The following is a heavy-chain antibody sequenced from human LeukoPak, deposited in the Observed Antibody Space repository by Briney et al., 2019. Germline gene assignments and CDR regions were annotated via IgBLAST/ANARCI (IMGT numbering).Heavy chain of an antibody. CDR3: ARDRGDGYPAGYFDY. V-gene: IGHV4-30-2*01. CDR2: IYRSGST. CDR1: GASISSNAYS. J-gene: IGHJ4*02. D-gene: IGHD5-24*01. Sequence: SETLSLSCAVSGASISSNAYSWSWIRQPPGKGLEWIGYIYRSGSTYYNPSLKSRVTISVDRSKNQFSLKLSSVTDADTAVYYCARDRGDGYPAGYFDYWGQGTLVTVSS.